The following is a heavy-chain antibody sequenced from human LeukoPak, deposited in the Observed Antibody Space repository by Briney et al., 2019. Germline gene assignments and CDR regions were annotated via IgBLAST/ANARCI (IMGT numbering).Heavy chain of an antibody. Sequence: SETLSLTCTVSGGSISSYYWSWIRQPPGKGLEWIGYIYYSGSTNYNPSLKSRVTISVDTSKNQFSLKLSSVTAADTAVYYCARHGSIAAAGAPWTGMDVWGQGTTVTVSS. J-gene: IGHJ6*02. V-gene: IGHV4-59*08. CDR1: GGSISSYY. D-gene: IGHD6-13*01. CDR3: ARHGSIAAAGAPWTGMDV. CDR2: IYYSGST.